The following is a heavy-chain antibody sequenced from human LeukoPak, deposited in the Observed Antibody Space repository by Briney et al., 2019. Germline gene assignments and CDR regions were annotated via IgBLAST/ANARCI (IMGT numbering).Heavy chain of an antibody. V-gene: IGHV4-39*02. D-gene: IGHD6-6*01. Sequence: SETLSLTCTVSGDSISSSNYYWGWIRQPPGKGLEWIGSIYYSGSTYYNPSLKSRVTISVDTSKNQFSLKLSSVTAADTAVYYCARESNYYYMDVWGKGTTVTVSS. CDR3: ARESNYYYMDV. CDR1: GDSISSSNYY. J-gene: IGHJ6*03. CDR2: IYYSGST.